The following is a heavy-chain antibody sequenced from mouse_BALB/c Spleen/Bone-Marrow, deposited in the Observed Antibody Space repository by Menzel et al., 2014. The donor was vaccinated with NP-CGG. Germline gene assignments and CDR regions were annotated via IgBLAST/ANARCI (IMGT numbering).Heavy chain of an antibody. CDR3: ASYYYGSSGFAY. Sequence: VQLQQSGAELVKPGASVKLSCTASGFNIKDTYMHWVKQRPEQGLEWIGRIDPANGNTKYDPKFQGKATITADTSSNTAYLQLSSLTSEDTAVYYCASYYYGSSGFAYWIQGTLVTVSA. V-gene: IGHV14-3*02. J-gene: IGHJ3*01. CDR2: IDPANGNT. CDR1: GFNIKDTY. D-gene: IGHD1-1*01.